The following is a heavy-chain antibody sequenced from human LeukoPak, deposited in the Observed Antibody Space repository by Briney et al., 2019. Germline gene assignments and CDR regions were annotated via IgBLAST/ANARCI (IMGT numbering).Heavy chain of an antibody. CDR1: GYTFTSYG. CDR2: ISAYNGNT. Sequence: ASVKVSCKASGYTFTSYGISWVRQAPGQGLEWMGWISAYNGNTNYAQKLQGRVTMTTDTSTSTAYMELRSLRSDDTAVYYCARGYIADDSSGYYYSWFDPWGQGTLVTVSS. CDR3: ARGYIADDSSGYYYSWFDP. J-gene: IGHJ5*02. D-gene: IGHD3-22*01. V-gene: IGHV1-18*01.